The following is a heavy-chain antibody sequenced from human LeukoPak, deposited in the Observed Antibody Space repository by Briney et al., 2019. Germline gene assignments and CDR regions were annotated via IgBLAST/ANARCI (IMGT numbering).Heavy chain of an antibody. CDR2: ISSSSTYI. Sequence: GGSLRLSCAASGFTFGSYSMNWVRQAPGKGLEWVSSISSSSTYIYYADSVKGRFTISRDNAKNSLYLQMNSLRAEDTAVYYCASQGGFDDWGQGTLVTVSS. V-gene: IGHV3-21*01. CDR3: ASQGGFDD. D-gene: IGHD2-15*01. CDR1: GFTFGSYS. J-gene: IGHJ4*02.